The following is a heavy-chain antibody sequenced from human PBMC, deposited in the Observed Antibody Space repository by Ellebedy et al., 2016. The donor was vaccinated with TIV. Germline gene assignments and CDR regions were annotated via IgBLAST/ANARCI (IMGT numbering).Heavy chain of an antibody. CDR3: PRDRSAYYASDYFYYYGLDV. CDR1: GYTFTDYY. D-gene: IGHD3-10*01. Sequence: AASVKVSCKASGYTFTDYYIHWARQAPGQGLEWMGWINPHSGDIKYAQKFQGRVTMTRDTSISTVYMEVSRLKADDTAVYYCPRDRSAYYASDYFYYYGLDVWGQGTPVTVSS. J-gene: IGHJ6*02. CDR2: INPHSGDI. V-gene: IGHV1-2*02.